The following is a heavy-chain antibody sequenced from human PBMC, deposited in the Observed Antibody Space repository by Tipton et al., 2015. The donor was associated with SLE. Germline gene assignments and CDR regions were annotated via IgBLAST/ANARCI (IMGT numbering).Heavy chain of an antibody. Sequence: SLRLSCAASGFTFDDYGMSWVRQAPGKGLEWVSGIKWDGGSTGYADSVKGRFTISRDNSKNTLYLQMNSLRAEDTAVYYCARDRESMIVVGHAFDIWGQGTMVTVSS. CDR2: IKWDGGST. V-gene: IGHV3-20*04. D-gene: IGHD3-22*01. CDR3: ARDRESMIVVGHAFDI. CDR1: GFTFDDYG. J-gene: IGHJ3*02.